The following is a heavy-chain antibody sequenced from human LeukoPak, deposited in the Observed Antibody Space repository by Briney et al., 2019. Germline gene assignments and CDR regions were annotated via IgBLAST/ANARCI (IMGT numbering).Heavy chain of an antibody. V-gene: IGHV5-51*01. J-gene: IGHJ4*02. CDR3: ARREASANFDY. CDR2: IYSGDSDA. D-gene: IGHD2-15*01. CDR1: GYIFSNYW. Sequence: GESLKISCKGSGYIFSNYWIGWVRQMPGKGLEWMGIIYSGDSDARYSPSFQGQVTFSVDTSISTVYLQWTYLKASDSAMYYCARREASANFDYWGQGTLVTVSS.